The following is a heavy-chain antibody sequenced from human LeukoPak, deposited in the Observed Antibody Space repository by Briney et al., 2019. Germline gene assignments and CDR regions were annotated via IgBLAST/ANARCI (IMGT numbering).Heavy chain of an antibody. D-gene: IGHD3-22*01. CDR3: ARVYYYDSSGYRNWFDP. J-gene: IGHJ5*02. CDR2: ISSSSSTI. Sequence: GGSLRLSSAASGFTFSSYSMNWVRQAPGKGLEWVSYISSSSSTIYYADSVKGRFTISRDNAKNSLYLQMNSLRAEDTAVYYCARVYYYDSSGYRNWFDPWGQGTLVTVSS. V-gene: IGHV3-48*04. CDR1: GFTFSSYS.